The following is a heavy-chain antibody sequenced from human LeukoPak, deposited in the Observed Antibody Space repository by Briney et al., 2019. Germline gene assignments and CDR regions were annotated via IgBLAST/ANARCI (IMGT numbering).Heavy chain of an antibody. CDR3: ARKGDCSSTSCYFDY. J-gene: IGHJ4*02. CDR1: GGSFNGYY. D-gene: IGHD2-2*01. Sequence: SETLSLTCAVSGGSFNGYYWSWIRQPPGKGLEWIGEIDHSGSATYNPSLQSRVIISKDKSNNQFSLKLRSVTAADTAVYYCARKGDCSSTSCYFDYWGQGTLVTVSS. CDR2: IDHSGSA. V-gene: IGHV4-34*01.